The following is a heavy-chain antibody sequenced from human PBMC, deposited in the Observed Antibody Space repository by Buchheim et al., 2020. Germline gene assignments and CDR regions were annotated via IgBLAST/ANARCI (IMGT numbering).Heavy chain of an antibody. V-gene: IGHV3-48*03. J-gene: IGHJ5*02. CDR2: ISSSGSTI. Sequence: EVQLVESGGGLVQPGGSLRLSCAASGFTFSSYEMNWVRQAPGKGLEWVSYISSSGSTIYYADSVKGRFTISRDNAKNPLYLQMNSLRAEDTAVYYCARGGYDFWSGYYPTQQNWFDPWGQGTL. D-gene: IGHD3-3*01. CDR1: GFTFSSYE. CDR3: ARGGYDFWSGYYPTQQNWFDP.